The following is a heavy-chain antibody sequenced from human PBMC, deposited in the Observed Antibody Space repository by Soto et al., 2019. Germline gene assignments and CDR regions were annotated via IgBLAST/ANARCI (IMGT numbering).Heavy chain of an antibody. CDR2: ISSSSRTI. J-gene: IGHJ5*02. D-gene: IGHD3-10*01. Sequence: GGSLRLSCAASGFTFSSYSMNWVRQAPGKGLEGVSYISSSSRTIYYADSVKGRFTISRDNAKNSLYLQMNSLRDEDTAVYYCARDVRVESRKGPNWFDPWGQGTLVTVS. CDR3: ARDVRVESRKGPNWFDP. CDR1: GFTFSSYS. V-gene: IGHV3-48*02.